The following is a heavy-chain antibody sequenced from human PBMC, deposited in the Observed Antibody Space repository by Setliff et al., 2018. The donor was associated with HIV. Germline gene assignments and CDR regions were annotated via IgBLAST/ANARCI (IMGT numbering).Heavy chain of an antibody. J-gene: IGHJ4*02. CDR1: GYTFTSYI. CDR2: IAPSSGGI. CDR3: ARDHIAARSVDY. D-gene: IGHD6-6*01. V-gene: IGHV1-46*01. Sequence: ASVKVSCKASGYTFTSYILHWVRQAAGQGLEWVGRIAPSSGGIHYAQKFQDRVTMTRDTSTNTVYMELSSLRSEDTAVYYCARDHIAARSVDYWGQGTLVTVSS.